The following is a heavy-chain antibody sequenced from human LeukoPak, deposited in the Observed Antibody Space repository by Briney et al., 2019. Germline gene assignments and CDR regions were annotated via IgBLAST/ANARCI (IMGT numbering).Heavy chain of an antibody. Sequence: GGSLRLSCAASGFTFRNYGMNWVRQAPGKGLEWVSGISGSGGNTYYADSVKGRFTISRDNSKSTLYLQMNSLRAEDTAVYYCTKINAYHYDSSGYYFDYWGQGTLVTVSS. J-gene: IGHJ4*02. V-gene: IGHV3-23*01. CDR1: GFTFRNYG. D-gene: IGHD3-22*01. CDR3: TKINAYHYDSSGYYFDY. CDR2: ISGSGGNT.